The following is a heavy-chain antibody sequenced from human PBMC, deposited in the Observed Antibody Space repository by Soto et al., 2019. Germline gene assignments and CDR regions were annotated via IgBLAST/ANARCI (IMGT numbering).Heavy chain of an antibody. CDR3: AKGNSGHYVTDYFDI. V-gene: IGHV3-23*01. D-gene: IGHD3-22*01. CDR2: ISGSGGST. CDR1: GGTYSSYR. Sequence: SDAGPGGTYSSYRLSRVRQAPGKGLEWVSAISGSGGSTYYADSVKGRFTISRDNSKNTLYLQMNSLRAEDTAVYYCAKGNSGHYVTDYFDICGQGIMVTVSS. J-gene: IGHJ3*02.